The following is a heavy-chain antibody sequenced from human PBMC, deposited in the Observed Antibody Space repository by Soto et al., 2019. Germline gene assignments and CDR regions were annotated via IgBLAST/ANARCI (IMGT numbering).Heavy chain of an antibody. D-gene: IGHD6-19*01. CDR1: GFTFSSYS. J-gene: IGHJ4*02. Sequence: GGSLRLSCAASGFTFSSYSMNWVRQAPGKGLEWVSYISSSSSTIYYADSVKGRFTISRDNAKNSLYLQMNSLRAEDTALYYCAKDGYSSGWNFDYWGQGTLVTVSS. CDR3: AKDGYSSGWNFDY. CDR2: ISSSSSTI. V-gene: IGHV3-48*04.